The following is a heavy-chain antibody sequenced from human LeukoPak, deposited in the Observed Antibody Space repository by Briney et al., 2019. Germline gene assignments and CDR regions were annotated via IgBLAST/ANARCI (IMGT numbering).Heavy chain of an antibody. Sequence: GGSLRLSCAVSGFTFSDSWMSWVRQAPGKGLEWLANIKQDGTEKYYVDSVRGRFTISRDNAKNSLYLQMNSLRAEDTAVYYCARATRTSWYGNWFDPWGQGTLVTVSS. V-gene: IGHV3-7*01. J-gene: IGHJ5*02. CDR2: IKQDGTEK. CDR1: GFTFSDSW. CDR3: ARATRTSWYGNWFDP. D-gene: IGHD6-13*01.